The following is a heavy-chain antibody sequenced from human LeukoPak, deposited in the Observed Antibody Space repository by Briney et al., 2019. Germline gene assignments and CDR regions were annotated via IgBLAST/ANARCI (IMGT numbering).Heavy chain of an antibody. Sequence: PSETLSLTCAVYGGSFSGYYWSWLRQPPGKGLEWIGEINHSGSTNYNPSLKSRVTISVDTSKNQFSLKLSSVTAADTAVYYCARLRPGYYGSGSYYKVQGWFDPWGQGTLVTVSS. CDR1: GGSFSGYY. V-gene: IGHV4-34*01. D-gene: IGHD3-10*01. CDR2: INHSGST. CDR3: ARLRPGYYGSGSYYKVQGWFDP. J-gene: IGHJ5*02.